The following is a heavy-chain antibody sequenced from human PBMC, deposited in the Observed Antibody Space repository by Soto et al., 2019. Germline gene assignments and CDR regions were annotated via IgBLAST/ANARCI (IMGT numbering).Heavy chain of an antibody. D-gene: IGHD5-18*01. CDR3: ARREGGYSYGYFY. CDR1: GYSFTSYW. Sequence: GESLKIACKGSGYSFTSYWISWVRQMPGKGLEWMGRIDPSDSYTNYSPSFQGHVTISADKSISTAYLQWSSLKASDTAMYYCARREGGYSYGYFYWGQGTLVTVSS. V-gene: IGHV5-10-1*01. CDR2: IDPSDSYT. J-gene: IGHJ4*02.